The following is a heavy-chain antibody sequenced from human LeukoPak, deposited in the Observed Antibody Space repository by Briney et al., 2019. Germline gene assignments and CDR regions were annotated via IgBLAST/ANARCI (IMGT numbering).Heavy chain of an antibody. CDR1: GYTFSELS. Sequence: ASVKVSCKVFGYTFSELSIHWVRQAPGKGLEWMGHFDPQDGQSIFAQRFQGRLTMTDDTSTRTVYLELSRLRSEDTAVYYCTTGNTYVDFFRSPAPRRKKNHFFNHWGQGSLVTVSS. D-gene: IGHD3-3*01. CDR3: TTGNTYVDFFRSPAPRRKKNHFFNH. CDR2: FDPQDGQS. V-gene: IGHV1-24*01. J-gene: IGHJ4*02.